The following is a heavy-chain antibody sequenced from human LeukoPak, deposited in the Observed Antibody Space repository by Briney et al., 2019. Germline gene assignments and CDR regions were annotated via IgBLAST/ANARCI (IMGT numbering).Heavy chain of an antibody. Sequence: SETLSLTCAVYGGSFSGYYWSWIRQPPGKGLEWIGEINHSGSTNYNPSLKSRVTISVDTSKNQFSLKLSSVTAADTAVYYCARVARQLWWVFDYWGQGTLVTVSS. J-gene: IGHJ4*02. CDR2: INHSGST. CDR1: GGSFSGYY. D-gene: IGHD5-18*01. CDR3: ARVARQLWWVFDY. V-gene: IGHV4-34*01.